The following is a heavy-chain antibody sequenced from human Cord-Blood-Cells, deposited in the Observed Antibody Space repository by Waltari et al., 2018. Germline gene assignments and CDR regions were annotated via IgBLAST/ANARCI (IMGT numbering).Heavy chain of an antibody. CDR2: INPNSGGT. Sequence: QVQLVQSGAEVKKPGASVKVSCKASGYTFTGYYMHWVRPAPGQGLEWMGWINPNSGGTNYAQKFQGWVTMTRDTSISTAYMELSRLRSDDTAVYYCARDRRTGDLGWYFDLWGRGTLVTVSS. D-gene: IGHD7-27*01. CDR3: ARDRRTGDLGWYFDL. V-gene: IGHV1-2*04. J-gene: IGHJ2*01. CDR1: GYTFTGYY.